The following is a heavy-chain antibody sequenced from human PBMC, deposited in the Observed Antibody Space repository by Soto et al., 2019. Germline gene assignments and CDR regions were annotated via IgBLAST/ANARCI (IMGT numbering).Heavy chain of an antibody. D-gene: IGHD4-17*01. CDR1: GFTFNRYI. CDR2: LIGGNGET. J-gene: IGHJ3*02. CDR3: AKNRGYGDTDVAFDI. Sequence: GGSLRLSCAASGFTFNRYIMSWVRQAPGTGLEWVSSLIGGNGETSYADSVKGRFTISRDISKNTLYLQMNSLRAEDTAVYYCAKNRGYGDTDVAFDIWGQGTMVTVSS. V-gene: IGHV3-23*01.